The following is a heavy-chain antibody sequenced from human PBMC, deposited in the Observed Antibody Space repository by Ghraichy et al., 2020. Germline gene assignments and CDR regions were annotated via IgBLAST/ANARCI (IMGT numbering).Heavy chain of an antibody. D-gene: IGHD3-3*01. J-gene: IGHJ6*03. V-gene: IGHV3-11*01. Sequence: GGSLRLSCAGSGFTFSDYDMTWIRQAPGKGLEWISYISSSGSTINYADSVMGRFTISRDNAKNSLFLQMNSLRAEDTAVYYCARDCRAYYDFWSPYYIPGEDDWGATTHYYYYMDVWGKGTTVIVSS. CDR2: ISSSGSTI. CDR1: GFTFSDYD. CDR3: ARDCRAYYDFWSPYYIPGEDDWGATTHYYYYMDV.